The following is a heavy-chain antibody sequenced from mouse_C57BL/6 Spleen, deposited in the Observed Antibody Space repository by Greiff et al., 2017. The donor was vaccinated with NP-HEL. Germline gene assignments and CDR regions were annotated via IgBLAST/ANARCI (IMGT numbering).Heavy chain of an antibody. Sequence: EVKVVESEGGLVQPGSSMKLSCTASGFTFSDYYMAWVRQVPEKGLEWVANINYDGSSTYYLDSLKSRFIISRDNAKNILYLQMSSLKSEDTATYYCARGYYSNYPYYFDYWGQGTTLTVSS. CDR2: INYDGSST. V-gene: IGHV5-16*01. CDR3: ARGYYSNYPYYFDY. J-gene: IGHJ2*01. D-gene: IGHD2-5*01. CDR1: GFTFSDYY.